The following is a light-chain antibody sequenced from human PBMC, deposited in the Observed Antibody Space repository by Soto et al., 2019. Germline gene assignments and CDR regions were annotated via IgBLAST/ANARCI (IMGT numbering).Light chain of an antibody. CDR2: GAS. Sequence: EIVMTQSPATLSVPPGERVTLSCRASQSVSSNLAWYQQKPGQAPRLLIHGASTRATGIPARFRGSGSGTEFTLTISSLQSEDSAVYYCQQYNNWPPTFGGGTKVEIK. V-gene: IGKV3-15*01. J-gene: IGKJ4*01. CDR3: QQYNNWPPT. CDR1: QSVSSN.